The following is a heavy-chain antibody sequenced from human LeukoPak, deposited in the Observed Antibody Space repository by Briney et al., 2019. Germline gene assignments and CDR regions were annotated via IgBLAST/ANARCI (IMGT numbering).Heavy chain of an antibody. J-gene: IGHJ3*01. CDR3: ARVGAVGGVFRAFDL. CDR2: ISYDGSNK. Sequence: GGSLRLSCAASGFTFSSYGMHWVRQAPGKGLEWVAVISYDGSNKYYADSVKGRFTISRDNSKNTLYLQMNSLRAEDTAVYYCARVGAVGGVFRAFDLWGQGTMVTVSS. V-gene: IGHV3-30*03. D-gene: IGHD3-16*01. CDR1: GFTFSSYG.